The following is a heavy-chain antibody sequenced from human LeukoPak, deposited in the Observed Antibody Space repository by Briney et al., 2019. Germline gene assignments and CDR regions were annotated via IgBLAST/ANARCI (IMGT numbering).Heavy chain of an antibody. J-gene: IGHJ4*02. V-gene: IGHV3-21*01. D-gene: IGHD6-19*01. CDR3: ARGVALSSGRSYFDY. CDR2: ISSSSSYI. Sequence: RGSLRPSCAASGFTFSSYSMNWVRQAPGQGLEWVSSISSSSSYIYYADSVKGRFTISRDNDKNSLYLQMNSLRAEDTAVYYCARGVALSSGRSYFDYWGQGTLVTVSS. CDR1: GFTFSSYS.